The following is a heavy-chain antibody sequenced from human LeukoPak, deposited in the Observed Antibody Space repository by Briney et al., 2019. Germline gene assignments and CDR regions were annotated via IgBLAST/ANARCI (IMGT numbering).Heavy chain of an antibody. Sequence: ASVKVSCKASGGTFSSYAISWVRQAPGQGLEWMGIINPSGGSTSYAQKFQGRVTMTRDTSTSTVYMELSSLRSEDTAVYYCARDTSTTKNPAGYYFDYWGQGTLVTVSS. CDR3: ARDTSTTKNPAGYYFDY. CDR1: GGTFSSYA. V-gene: IGHV1-46*01. D-gene: IGHD1-7*01. CDR2: INPSGGST. J-gene: IGHJ4*02.